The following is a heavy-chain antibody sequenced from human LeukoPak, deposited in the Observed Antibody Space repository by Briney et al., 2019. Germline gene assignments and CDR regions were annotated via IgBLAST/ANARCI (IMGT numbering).Heavy chain of an antibody. CDR2: IYYSGST. J-gene: IGHJ3*02. Sequence: PSETLSLTCTVSGGSISSSSYYWGWIRQPPGKGLEWIGYIYYSGSTNYNPSLKSRVTISVDTSKNQFSLKLSSVTAADTAVYYCATGIPMVRGGRLTPNDAFDIWGQGTMVTVSS. D-gene: IGHD3-10*01. CDR3: ATGIPMVRGGRLTPNDAFDI. V-gene: IGHV4-61*05. CDR1: GGSISSSSYY.